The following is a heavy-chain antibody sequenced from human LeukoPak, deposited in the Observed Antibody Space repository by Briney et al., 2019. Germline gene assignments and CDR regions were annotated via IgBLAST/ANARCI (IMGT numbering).Heavy chain of an antibody. CDR2: ISGSGGST. V-gene: IGHV3-23*01. CDR3: ARGIAARTLHY. Sequence: GGSLRLSCAASGFTFSSYAMSWVRQAPGKGLEWVSAISGSGGSTYYADSVKGRFTISRDNAKNSLYLQMNSLRAEDTAVYYCARGIAARTLHYWGQGTLVTVSS. CDR1: GFTFSSYA. J-gene: IGHJ4*02. D-gene: IGHD6-6*01.